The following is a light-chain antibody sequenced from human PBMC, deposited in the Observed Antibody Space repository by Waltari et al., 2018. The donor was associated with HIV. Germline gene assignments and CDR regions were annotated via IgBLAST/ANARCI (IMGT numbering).Light chain of an antibody. Sequence: QSALTQSASVSGSPGQSITISCTGTGSDIGGYNYVSWYQQKPGKAPKLLIYDVTDRPSGISDRFSGAKSGNTASLTISGLQAEDEADYYCSSYTISSTVVFGGGTKLTVL. CDR1: GSDIGGYNY. V-gene: IGLV2-14*03. CDR2: DVT. CDR3: SSYTISSTVV. J-gene: IGLJ2*01.